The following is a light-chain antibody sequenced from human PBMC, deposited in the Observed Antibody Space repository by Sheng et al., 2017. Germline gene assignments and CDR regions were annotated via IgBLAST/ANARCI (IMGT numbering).Light chain of an antibody. J-gene: IGKJ1*01. Sequence: DIQMTQSPSTLSASVGDRVTITCRASQRINSWLAWYQQTPGKAPKLLIYKASSLESGVPSRFSGSGSGTEFTLTISSLQPDDFATYYCQQYNSYPWTFGQGTKVE. CDR1: QRINSW. V-gene: IGKV1-5*03. CDR2: KAS. CDR3: QQYNSYPWT.